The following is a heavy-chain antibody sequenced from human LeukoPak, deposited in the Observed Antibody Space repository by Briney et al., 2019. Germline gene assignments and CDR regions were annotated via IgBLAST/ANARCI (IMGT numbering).Heavy chain of an antibody. D-gene: IGHD2-15*01. J-gene: IGHJ4*02. V-gene: IGHV1-2*02. CDR3: ARGYCSGGSCYHFES. CDR2: VNSNSGGT. CDR1: GYRFSDYY. Sequence: ASVKVSCKTSGYRFSDYYMHWVQQAPGQGLEWMGWVNSNSGGTHYAQKFEGRVTMTRDTSISTAYMELSRLKSDDTAVYYCARGYCSGGSCYHFESWGQGTLVTVSS.